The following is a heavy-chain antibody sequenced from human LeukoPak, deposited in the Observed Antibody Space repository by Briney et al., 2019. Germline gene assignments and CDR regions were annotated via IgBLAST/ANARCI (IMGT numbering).Heavy chain of an antibody. CDR2: IYHTGST. CDR3: ARVPLYYYYYMDV. V-gene: IGHV4-59*01. CDR1: GFTFSSYA. Sequence: GSLRLSCAASGFTFSSYAMSWIRQPPGKGLEWIGYIYHTGSTSYSPSLKSRVTISADTSQNQFSLKLSSVTAADTAVYYCARVPLYYYYYMDVWGKGTTVTISS. J-gene: IGHJ6*03.